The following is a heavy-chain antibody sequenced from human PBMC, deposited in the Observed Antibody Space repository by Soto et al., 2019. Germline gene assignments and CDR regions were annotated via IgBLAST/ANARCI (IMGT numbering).Heavy chain of an antibody. CDR3: ARAWLEYNWFDS. CDR2: VAYSGGT. J-gene: IGHJ5*01. V-gene: IGHV4-31*03. CDR1: GGSITRGGSY. Sequence: QVQLQESGPGLVKPSQTLSLTCTVSGGSITRGGSYWSWIRQHPEKGLEWIGYVAYSGGTYYNPSLKSRGTLLVDVSKNLLSLRLSSVTAADTAVYYCARAWLEYNWFDSWGQGTLVTVSS. D-gene: IGHD5-12*01.